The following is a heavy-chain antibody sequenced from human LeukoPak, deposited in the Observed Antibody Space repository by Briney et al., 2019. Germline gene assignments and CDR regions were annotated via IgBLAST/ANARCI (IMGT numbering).Heavy chain of an antibody. J-gene: IGHJ6*02. D-gene: IGHD2-15*01. CDR1: GGSISSYY. CDR3: ARPYCSGGSCYSGLYYGMDV. Sequence: SETLSLTCTVSGGSISSYYWSWIRQPAGKGLEWIGRIYTSGSTNYNPSLKSRVTMSVDTSKNQFSLKLSSVTAADTAVYYCARPYCSGGSCYSGLYYGMDVWGQGTTVTVSS. CDR2: IYTSGST. V-gene: IGHV4-4*07.